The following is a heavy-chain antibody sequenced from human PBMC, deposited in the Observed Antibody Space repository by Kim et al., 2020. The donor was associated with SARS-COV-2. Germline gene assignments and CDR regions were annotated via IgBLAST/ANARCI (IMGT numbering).Heavy chain of an antibody. J-gene: IGHJ4*02. D-gene: IGHD3-10*01. V-gene: IGHV3-7*01. CDR2: IKQDGSDK. CDR1: GFTFSSFR. Sequence: GGSLRLSCAASGFTFSSFRMNWVRQAPGKGLEWVANIKQDGSDKYYVDSVKGRFTISRDNAKNSVCLQMNSLTVEDTAVYYCVRGGTIYWGQGTLVTVSS. CDR3: VRGGTIY.